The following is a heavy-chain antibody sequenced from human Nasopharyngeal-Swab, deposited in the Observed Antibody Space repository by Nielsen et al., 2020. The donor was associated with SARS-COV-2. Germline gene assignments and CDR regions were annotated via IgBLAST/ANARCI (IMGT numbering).Heavy chain of an antibody. J-gene: IGHJ4*02. CDR3: ARVRKDCSSTSCYTSDY. CDR2: ISYDGGNK. V-gene: IGHV3-30-3*01. Sequence: VRQAPGKGLEWVAVISYDGGNKYYADSVKGRFTISRDNSENTLYLQMNSLRAEDTAVYYCARVRKDCSSTSCYTSDYWGQGTLVTVSS. D-gene: IGHD2-2*02.